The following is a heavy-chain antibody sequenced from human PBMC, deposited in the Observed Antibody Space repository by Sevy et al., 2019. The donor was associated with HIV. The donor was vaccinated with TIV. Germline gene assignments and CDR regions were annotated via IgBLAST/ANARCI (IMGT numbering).Heavy chain of an antibody. Sequence: GGSLRLSCTASGFTFSDYWMSWVRQAPGKGLEWVANIKQDGSDKHYVDSVKGRFTISRDNAKNSLYLQMNSLRAGDTAVYYCARGVTTVTPFDYWGQGTLVTV. CDR3: ARGVTTVTPFDY. J-gene: IGHJ4*02. CDR2: IKQDGSDK. V-gene: IGHV3-7*01. D-gene: IGHD4-17*01. CDR1: GFTFSDYW.